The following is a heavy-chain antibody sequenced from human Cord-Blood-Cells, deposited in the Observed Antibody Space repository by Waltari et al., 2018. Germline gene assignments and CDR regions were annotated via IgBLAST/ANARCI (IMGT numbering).Heavy chain of an antibody. J-gene: IGHJ6*02. CDR1: GGSFSGYY. V-gene: IGHV4-34*01. D-gene: IGHD3-22*01. Sequence: QVQLQQWGAGLLKPSETLSLTCAVYGGSFSGYYWSWIRQPPGKGLEWIGEINHSGSTNYNPSRKSRVTISVDTSKNQFSLKLSSVTAADTAVYYCATLIADYYYYGMDVWGQGTTVTVSS. CDR3: ATLIADYYYYGMDV. CDR2: INHSGST.